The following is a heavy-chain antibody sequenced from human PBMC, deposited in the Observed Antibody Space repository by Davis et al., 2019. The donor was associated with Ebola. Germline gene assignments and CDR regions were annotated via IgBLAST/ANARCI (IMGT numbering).Heavy chain of an antibody. CDR1: GYTFTRYT. CDR2: INAANGVT. J-gene: IGHJ4*02. CDR3: AFHPWGDYSFEF. V-gene: IGHV1-3*01. Sequence: AASVKVSCKASGYTFTRYTMHWVRQAPGQSLEWMGWINAANGVTQYSQRFQGRVSITRDTFASTAYMELSSLSSEDTAIYYCAFHPWGDYSFEFWGQGTPVTVSS. D-gene: IGHD3-16*01.